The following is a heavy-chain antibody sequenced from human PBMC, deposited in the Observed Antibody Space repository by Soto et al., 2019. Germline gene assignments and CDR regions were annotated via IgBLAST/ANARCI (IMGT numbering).Heavy chain of an antibody. D-gene: IGHD3-22*01. CDR1: GGSISSYY. CDR3: ARAYDYYDSSGYYSYYFDY. Sequence: SETLSLTCTVSGGSISSYYWSWLRQPPGKGLEWIGYIYYSGSTNYNPSLKSRVTISVDTSKNQFSLKLSSLRSEDTAVYYCARAYDYYDSSGYYSYYFDYWGQGTLVTVSS. CDR2: IYYSGST. J-gene: IGHJ4*02. V-gene: IGHV4-59*01.